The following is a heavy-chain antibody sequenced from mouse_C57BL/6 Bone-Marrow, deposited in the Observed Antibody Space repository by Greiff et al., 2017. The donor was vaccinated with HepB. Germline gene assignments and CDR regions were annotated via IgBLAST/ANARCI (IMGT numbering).Heavy chain of an antibody. V-gene: IGHV8-12*01. CDR2: IYWDDDK. D-gene: IGHD1-1*01. J-gene: IGHJ1*03. CDR3: ARRAHYSDWYFDV. Sequence: LQQSGPGILQSSQTLSLTCSFSGFSLSTSGMGVSWIRQPSGKGLEWLAHIYWDDDKRHNPSLKSRLTISKDTSRNQVFLKITSVDTADTATYYCARRAHYSDWYFDVWGTGTTVTVSA. CDR1: GFSLSTSGMG.